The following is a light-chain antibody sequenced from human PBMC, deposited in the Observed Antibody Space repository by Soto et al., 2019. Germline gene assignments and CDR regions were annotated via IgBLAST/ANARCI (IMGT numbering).Light chain of an antibody. Sequence: QSVLTQPPSVSAAPGQKVTISCSGSDSNIGNNYVSWYQQLPGTAPKLLIYDNNKRPSGIRDRFSGSKSGTSATLGITGLQTGYEPHYYCATWDSSLSAWVFGGGTKLTVL. J-gene: IGLJ3*02. CDR1: DSNIGNNY. V-gene: IGLV1-51*01. CDR2: DNN. CDR3: ATWDSSLSAWV.